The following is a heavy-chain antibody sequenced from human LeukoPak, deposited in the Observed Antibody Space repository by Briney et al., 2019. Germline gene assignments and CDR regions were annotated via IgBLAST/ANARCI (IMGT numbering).Heavy chain of an antibody. Sequence: PSETLSLTCTVSGGSISSSSYYWGWIRQPPGKGLEWIGSIYYTGSTYYNPSLKSRVTISVDTSKNQFSLKLSSVTAADTAVYYCARLHYGGNYGYYYYYMDVWAKGPRSPSP. CDR2: IYYTGST. V-gene: IGHV4-39*01. J-gene: IGHJ6*03. D-gene: IGHD4-23*01. CDR1: GGSISSSSYY. CDR3: ARLHYGGNYGYYYYYMDV.